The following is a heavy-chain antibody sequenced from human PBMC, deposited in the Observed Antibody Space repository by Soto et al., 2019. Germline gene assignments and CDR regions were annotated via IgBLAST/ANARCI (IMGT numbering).Heavy chain of an antibody. J-gene: IGHJ5*01. D-gene: IGHD6-13*01. Sequence: SETLSLTYTVSGGSISSYYWSWIRQTPGKGLEWIGYIYNSGSTNYNPSLKSRVTISVDTSKNQFSLKLSSVTAADTAVYYCARSVGSSNWYGNWLDSWGQGTSVTVSS. CDR1: GGSISSYY. CDR2: IYNSGST. CDR3: ARSVGSSNWYGNWLDS. V-gene: IGHV4-59*01.